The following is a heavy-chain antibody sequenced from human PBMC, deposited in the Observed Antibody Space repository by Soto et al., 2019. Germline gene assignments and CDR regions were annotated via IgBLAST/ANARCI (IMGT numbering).Heavy chain of an antibody. CDR1: GFTFSSYG. CDR3: AKGSLRYCSSTSCSQIDY. V-gene: IGHV3-30*18. J-gene: IGHJ4*02. CDR2: ISYDGSNK. Sequence: PVGSLRLSCAASGFTFSSYGMHWVRQAPGKGLEWVAVISYDGSNKYYADSVKGRFTISRDNSKNTLYLQMNSLRAEDTAVYYCAKGSLRYCSSTSCSQIDYWGQGALVTVSS. D-gene: IGHD2-2*01.